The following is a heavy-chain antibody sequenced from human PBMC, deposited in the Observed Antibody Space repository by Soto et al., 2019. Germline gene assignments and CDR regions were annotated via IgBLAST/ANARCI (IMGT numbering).Heavy chain of an antibody. D-gene: IGHD3-3*02. CDR2: IAYNGGT. V-gene: IGHV4-61*08. CDR3: TRGGHFYEYMI. J-gene: IGHJ4*02. CDR1: DGSVSSYGYY. Sequence: QVQLQESGPGLVKPSETLSLTCTVSDGSVSSYGYYWTWVRQAPGKGLEWIGYIAYNGGTSYNPSLRSRVTISVDTSKSQFSLDLSFATAADTALYYCTRGGHFYEYMIWGQGTLGTVSS.